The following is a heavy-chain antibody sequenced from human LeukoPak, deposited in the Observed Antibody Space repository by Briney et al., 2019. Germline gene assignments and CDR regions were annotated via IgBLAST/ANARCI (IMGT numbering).Heavy chain of an antibody. D-gene: IGHD4-17*01. CDR1: GGTIGSSHW. CDR2: IYQSGST. J-gene: IGHJ4*02. Sequence: SGTLSLTCAVSGGTIGSSHWWSWVRQPPGKGLEWIGDIYQSGSTNYSPSLKSRVTISIDKSKNQFSLKLSSVTAADTAVYYCARGSDDYGDPGGFDYWGRGTLVTVSS. CDR3: ARGSDDYGDPGGFDY. V-gene: IGHV4-4*02.